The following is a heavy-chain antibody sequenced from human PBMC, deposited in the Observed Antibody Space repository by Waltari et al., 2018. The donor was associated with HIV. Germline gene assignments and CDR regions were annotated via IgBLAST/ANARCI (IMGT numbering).Heavy chain of an antibody. V-gene: IGHV3-21*02. CDR3: ARDSRGSTWSLNWFDP. CDR1: GFTFPGYR. Sequence: EVELVESGGGPVKPGKSLMLSRVTCGFTFPGYRMHWVRQAPGKGPEWVSSISSSGNFKHYADSVKGRFTISRDNAENSLYLQMNGLRAEDTAIYYCARDSRGSTWSLNWFDPWGQGTLVTVSS. J-gene: IGHJ5*02. CDR2: ISSSGNFK. D-gene: IGHD6-6*01.